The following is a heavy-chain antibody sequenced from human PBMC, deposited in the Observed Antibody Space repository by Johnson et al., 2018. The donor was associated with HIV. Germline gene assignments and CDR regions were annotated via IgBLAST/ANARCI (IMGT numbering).Heavy chain of an antibody. D-gene: IGHD3-22*01. CDR3: VRRFYDSSAFDV. CDR2: LYRSGST. V-gene: IGHV3-66*03. J-gene: IGHJ3*01. Sequence: VQLVESGGGLIQLGGSLRLSCAASGFSVSSKYMSWVRQAPGKGLEWVSALYRSGSTYYVDSVKGRFTISRDNSKNTLFLQMNSLRAEDTAVYYCVRRFYDSSAFDVWGQGTLVTVSS. CDR1: GFSVSSKY.